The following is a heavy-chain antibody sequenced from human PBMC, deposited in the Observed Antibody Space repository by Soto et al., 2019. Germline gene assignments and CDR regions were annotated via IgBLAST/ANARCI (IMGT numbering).Heavy chain of an antibody. CDR3: ASERDYMDV. CDR2: INHSGST. V-gene: IGHV4-34*01. CDR1: GGSFSGYY. J-gene: IGHJ6*03. Sequence: LSLTCAVYGGSFSGYYWSWIRQPPGKGLEWIGEINHSGSTNYNPSLKSRVTISVDTSKNQFSLKLSSVTAADTAVYYCASERDYMDVWGKGTTVTVSS.